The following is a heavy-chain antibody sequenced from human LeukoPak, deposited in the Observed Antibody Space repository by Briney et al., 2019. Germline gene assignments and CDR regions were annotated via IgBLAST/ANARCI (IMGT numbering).Heavy chain of an antibody. V-gene: IGHV1-2*06. CDR1: GYTFTDYY. CDR3: ASGVYGDPFDY. J-gene: IGHJ4*02. Sequence: ASVKVSCKASGYTFTDYYVHWVRQAPGQGLEWMGRINPNSGGTNYAQKFQGRVTMTRGTSISTAYMELSRLRSDDTAVYYCASGVYGDPFDYWGQGTLVTVSS. CDR2: INPNSGGT. D-gene: IGHD4-17*01.